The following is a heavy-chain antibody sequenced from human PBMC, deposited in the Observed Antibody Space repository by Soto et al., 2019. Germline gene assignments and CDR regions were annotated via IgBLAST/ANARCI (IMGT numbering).Heavy chain of an antibody. V-gene: IGHV3-53*01. CDR3: ATWHLQEHAYDI. Sequence: GASVKVSCEAFGFTVSGKKYVAWVRQAPGKGLEWVSALYDLDGTYYADSVKGRFTTSSDSSRTTVYLQMNSLRPDDTAVYSCATWHLQEHAYDIWGQGTMVTVSS. CDR1: GFTVSGKKY. CDR2: LYDLDGT. D-gene: IGHD1-1*01. J-gene: IGHJ3*02.